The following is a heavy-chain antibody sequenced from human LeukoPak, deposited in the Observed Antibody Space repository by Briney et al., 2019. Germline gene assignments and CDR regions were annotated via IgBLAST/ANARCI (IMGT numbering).Heavy chain of an antibody. V-gene: IGHV3-64D*09. CDR2: ISSNGGST. CDR1: GFTFSSYA. Sequence: GSLRLSCSASGFTFSSYAMHWVRQAPGKGLEYVSAISSNGGSTYYADSVKGRFTISRDNSKNTPYLQMSSLRAEDTAVYYCVKSNRGQAFDIWGQGTMVTVSS. J-gene: IGHJ3*02. D-gene: IGHD7-27*01. CDR3: VKSNRGQAFDI.